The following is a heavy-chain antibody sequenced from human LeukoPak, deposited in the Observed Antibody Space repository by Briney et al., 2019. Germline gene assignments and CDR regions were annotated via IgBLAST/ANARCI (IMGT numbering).Heavy chain of an antibody. D-gene: IGHD5-18*01. J-gene: IGHJ4*02. CDR2: ISASGGST. V-gene: IGHV3-23*01. CDR1: GFTFSFAA. Sequence: PGGSLRLSCAASGFTFSFAAMTWVRPGPGKGLEWVSVISASGGSTYYADSVKGRFTISRDNSKNTVYLQMNSLRAEDTALYYCAKDIQGANWGQGTLVTVSS. CDR3: AKDIQGAN.